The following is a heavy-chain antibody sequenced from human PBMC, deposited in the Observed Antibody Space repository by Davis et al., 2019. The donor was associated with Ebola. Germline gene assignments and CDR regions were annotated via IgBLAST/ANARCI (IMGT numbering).Heavy chain of an antibody. D-gene: IGHD3-9*01. CDR3: ARGGYYDILTGAHYYYYGMDV. Sequence: ASVKVSCKASGYTFTSYGISWVRQAPGQGLEWMGWISAYNGNTNYAQKLQGRVTMTTDTSTSTAYMELRSLRSDDTAVYYCARGGYYDILTGAHYYYYGMDVWGQGTTVTASS. CDR2: ISAYNGNT. CDR1: GYTFTSYG. V-gene: IGHV1-18*01. J-gene: IGHJ6*02.